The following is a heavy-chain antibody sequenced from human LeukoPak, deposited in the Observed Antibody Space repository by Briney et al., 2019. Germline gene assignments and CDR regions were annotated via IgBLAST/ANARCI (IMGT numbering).Heavy chain of an antibody. D-gene: IGHD4-11*01. Sequence: SSETLSLTCTVSGGSISSYYWSWIRQPPGKGLEWIGYIYYSGSTNYNPSLKNRVTISVDTSKNQFSLKLSSVTAADTAVYYCARGYRSGPYYYYYYMDVWGKGTTVTVSS. J-gene: IGHJ6*03. CDR1: GGSISSYY. CDR2: IYYSGST. CDR3: ARGYRSGPYYYYYYMDV. V-gene: IGHV4-59*01.